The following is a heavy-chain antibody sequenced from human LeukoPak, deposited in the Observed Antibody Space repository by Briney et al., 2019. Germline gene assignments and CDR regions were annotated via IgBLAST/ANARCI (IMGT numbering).Heavy chain of an antibody. D-gene: IGHD5-18*01. CDR2: IYYSGST. V-gene: IGHV4-59*01. J-gene: IGHJ6*03. Sequence: SETLSLTCTVSGGSISSYYWSWIRQPPGKGLEWIGYIYYSGSTNYNPSLKSRVTISVDTSKNQFSLKLSSVTAADTAAYYCARTTEGGYTYDYFYYYYMDVWGKGTTVTISS. CDR3: ARTTEGGYTYDYFYYYYMDV. CDR1: GGSISSYY.